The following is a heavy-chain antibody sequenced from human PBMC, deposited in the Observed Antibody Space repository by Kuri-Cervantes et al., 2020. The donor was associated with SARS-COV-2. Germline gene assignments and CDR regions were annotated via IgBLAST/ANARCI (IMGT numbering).Heavy chain of an antibody. J-gene: IGHJ4*02. Sequence: GGSLRLACAASGFTFDDYGMSWVRQAPGKGLEWVGRIRSKAHKYATEYAASVKGRFTISRDDSKNTAYLQMNSLKTDDTAVYYCARESGDVRSSSPFDYWGQGTPVTVSS. V-gene: IGHV3-73*01. D-gene: IGHD6-6*01. CDR3: ARESGDVRSSSPFDY. CDR1: GFTFDDYG. CDR2: IRSKAHKYAT.